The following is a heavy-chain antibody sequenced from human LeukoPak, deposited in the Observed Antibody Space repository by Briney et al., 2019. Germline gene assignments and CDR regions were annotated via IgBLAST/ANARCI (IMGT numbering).Heavy chain of an antibody. CDR2: IKQDGSEK. CDR3: ARDPSRRIAVAGSNYFDY. Sequence: PGGSLRLSCAASGFTFSSYWMSWVRQAPGKGLEWVANIKQDGSEKYYVDSVKGRFTISRDNAKNSLYLQMNSLRAEDTAVYYCARDPSRRIAVAGSNYFDYWGQGTLVTVSS. V-gene: IGHV3-7*01. D-gene: IGHD6-19*01. CDR1: GFTFSSYW. J-gene: IGHJ4*02.